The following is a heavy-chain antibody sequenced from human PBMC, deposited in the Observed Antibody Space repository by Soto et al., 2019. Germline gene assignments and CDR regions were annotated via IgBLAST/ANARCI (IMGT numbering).Heavy chain of an antibody. D-gene: IGHD3-16*01. Sequence: QVQLVQSGAEVKKPGASVKVSCKASGYTFTSYDINWVRQATGQGLEWMGWMNPNSGNTGYAQKFQGRVTMTRNTSTRTTYTGLGRLSSEGTDGSYCAIITVGEGGEETNWFDPWGQGTLVTVSS. V-gene: IGHV1-8*01. CDR1: GYTFTSYD. CDR3: AIITVGEGGEETNWFDP. J-gene: IGHJ5*02. CDR2: MNPNSGNT.